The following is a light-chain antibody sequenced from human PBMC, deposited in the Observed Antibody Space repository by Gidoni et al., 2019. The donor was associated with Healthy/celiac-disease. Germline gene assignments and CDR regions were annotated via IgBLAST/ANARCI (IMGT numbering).Light chain of an antibody. CDR3: NSRDSSGNHVV. CDR2: GKN. Sequence: SSELPQDSAVSVALGQTVRITCQGDSLSSYYASWYQQKPGQAPVLVIYGKNNRPSGIPDRFSGSSSGNTASLTITGAQAEDEADYYCNSRDSSGNHVVFGGGTKLTVL. J-gene: IGLJ2*01. V-gene: IGLV3-19*01. CDR1: SLSSYY.